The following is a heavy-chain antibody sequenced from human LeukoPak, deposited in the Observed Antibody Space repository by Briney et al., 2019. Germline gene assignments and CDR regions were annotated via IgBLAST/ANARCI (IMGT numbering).Heavy chain of an antibody. CDR1: GFTFSDNY. CDR3: ARDSVGRREYFQH. J-gene: IGHJ1*01. CDR2: ISSSSTYT. D-gene: IGHD2-15*01. Sequence: PGGSLRLSCAASGFTFSDNYMSWIRQAPGKGLEWVSYISSSSTYTNYAGSVKGRFTISRDNAKSSLYLQMNSLRAEDTAVYYCARDSVGRREYFQHWGQGTLVTVSS. V-gene: IGHV3-11*05.